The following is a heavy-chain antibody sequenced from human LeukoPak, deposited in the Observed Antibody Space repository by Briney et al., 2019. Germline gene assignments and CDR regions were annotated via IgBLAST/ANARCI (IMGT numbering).Heavy chain of an antibody. V-gene: IGHV3-49*04. CDR1: GLTFGDYG. J-gene: IGHJ4*02. Sequence: PGGSLRLSCTGSGLTFGDYGMSWVRQAPGKGLERVGFIRSKAYGGTTEYAASVKGRFTISRDDSKSIAYLQMNSLKTEDTAVYYCTRPRYCSGGSCYFDYWGQGTLVTVSS. CDR2: IRSKAYGGTT. CDR3: TRPRYCSGGSCYFDY. D-gene: IGHD2-15*01.